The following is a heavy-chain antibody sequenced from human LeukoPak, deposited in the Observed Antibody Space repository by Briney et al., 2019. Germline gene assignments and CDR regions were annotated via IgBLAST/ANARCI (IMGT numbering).Heavy chain of an antibody. CDR3: ARDRIAAAGKYNWFDP. CDR2: INPNSGGT. D-gene: IGHD6-13*01. Sequence: GASVKVSCKASGYTFTGYYMHWVRQAPGQGLEWMGWINPNSGGTNYAQKFQGRVTMTRDTSISTAYMELSRRRSDDTAVYYCARDRIAAAGKYNWFDPWGQGTLVTVSS. V-gene: IGHV1-2*02. CDR1: GYTFTGYY. J-gene: IGHJ5*02.